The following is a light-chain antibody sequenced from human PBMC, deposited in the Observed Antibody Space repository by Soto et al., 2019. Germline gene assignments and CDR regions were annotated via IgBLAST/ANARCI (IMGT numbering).Light chain of an antibody. J-gene: IGKJ5*01. CDR3: QQYTNWPPNT. CDR1: QRVYSN. CDR2: GAS. V-gene: IGKV3-15*01. Sequence: EILRTQSPDTLSVSPGESATLSCRASQRVYSNLAWYQQRPCQAPSLLIYGASTRATGVPARFSGRGSGTEFTPTISSLQSEDFAVYYGQQYTNWPPNTFGQGTRLEIK.